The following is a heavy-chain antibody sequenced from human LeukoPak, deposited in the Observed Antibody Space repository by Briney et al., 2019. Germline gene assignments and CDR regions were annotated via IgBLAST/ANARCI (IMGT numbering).Heavy chain of an antibody. J-gene: IGHJ6*02. Sequence: GGSLRLSCAASGLTFSSYAMTWVRQAPGKGLEWVSVISGSDGSTYYADSVKGRFTISRDNSRNTLHLQMNSLRAEDTAVYYCAKDKRYYDSSGSPYYYYGMDVWGQGTTVTVSS. V-gene: IGHV3-23*01. CDR1: GLTFSSYA. CDR3: AKDKRYYDSSGSPYYYYGMDV. CDR2: ISGSDGST. D-gene: IGHD3-22*01.